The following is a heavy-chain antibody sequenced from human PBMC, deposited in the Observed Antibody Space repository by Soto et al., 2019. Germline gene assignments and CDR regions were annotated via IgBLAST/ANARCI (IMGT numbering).Heavy chain of an antibody. CDR1: GGSFSGYY. CDR3: ASRHSSPYFDY. Sequence: PSETLSLTCAVYGGSFSGYYWTWIRQPPGTGLEWIGEINHSGSTNYNPSLKSRVTISVDTSKNQFSLKLTSVTAADTAVYYCASRHSSPYFDYWGQGTLVTVSS. D-gene: IGHD6-13*01. CDR2: INHSGST. J-gene: IGHJ4*02. V-gene: IGHV4-34*01.